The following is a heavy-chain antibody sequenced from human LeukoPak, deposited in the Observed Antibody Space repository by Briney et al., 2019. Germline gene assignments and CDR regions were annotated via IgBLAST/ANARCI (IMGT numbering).Heavy chain of an antibody. D-gene: IGHD3-10*01. J-gene: IGHJ3*02. CDR2: IYYSGIT. V-gene: IGHV4-61*05. Sequence: SETLSLTCTVSGGSISSSSYYWGWIRQPPGKGLEWIGYIYYSGITNYNPSLQSRVTISADTSKNQFSLSLSSVTAADTAVYYCARGAGSVAFGIWGQGTVVTVSS. CDR3: ARGAGSVAFGI. CDR1: GGSISSSSYY.